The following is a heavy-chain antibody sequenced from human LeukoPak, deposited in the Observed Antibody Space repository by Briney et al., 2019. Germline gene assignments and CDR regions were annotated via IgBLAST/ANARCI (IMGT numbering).Heavy chain of an antibody. Sequence: PGGSLRLSCAASGFTFSSYSMNWVRQAPGKGLEWVSSISSSSSYIYYADSVKGRFTISRDNSKNTLYLQMNSLRAEDTAVYYCVREYDDYTRWEDYWGQGTLVTVSS. D-gene: IGHD4-17*01. V-gene: IGHV3-21*01. J-gene: IGHJ4*02. CDR2: ISSSSSYI. CDR1: GFTFSSYS. CDR3: VREYDDYTRWEDY.